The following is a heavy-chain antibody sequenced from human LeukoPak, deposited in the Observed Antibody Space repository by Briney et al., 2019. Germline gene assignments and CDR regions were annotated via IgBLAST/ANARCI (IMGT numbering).Heavy chain of an antibody. CDR1: GYTFTDYY. Sequence: ASVKVSCKASGYTFTDYYMHWVRQAPGQGLEWMGWINTHSGGTSYAQKFRGRVTMTRDTSISTGFMELKSLGSDDTAVYYCARSRISAPVDYWGQGTLVTVSS. J-gene: IGHJ4*02. D-gene: IGHD6-6*01. CDR2: INTHSGGT. V-gene: IGHV1-2*02. CDR3: ARSRISAPVDY.